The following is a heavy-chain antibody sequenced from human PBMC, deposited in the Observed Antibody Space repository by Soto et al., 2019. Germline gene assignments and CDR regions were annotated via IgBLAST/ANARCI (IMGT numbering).Heavy chain of an antibody. J-gene: IGHJ6*02. D-gene: IGHD2-15*01. V-gene: IGHV4-31*03. CDR3: ARATPYYYYGMDV. CDR1: GGSISSGGDY. Sequence: QVQLQESGPGLVEPSQTLSLTCTVSGGSISSGGDYWSWIRQHPGKGLEWIGYIYYSGSTYYNPSLKSRVTVSVDTSKNHFSLKLSSVTAADTAVYYCARATPYYYYGMDVWGQGTTVTVS. CDR2: IYYSGST.